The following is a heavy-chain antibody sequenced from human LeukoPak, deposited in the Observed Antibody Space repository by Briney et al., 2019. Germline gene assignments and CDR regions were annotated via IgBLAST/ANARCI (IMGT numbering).Heavy chain of an antibody. Sequence: SETLSLTCTVSGGSISSYYWSWIRQPAGKGLEWIGRIYTSGSTNYNPSLKGRVTMSVDTSKNQFSLKLSSVTAADTAMYYCARGFYDSSGYSSPFDSWGQGTLVTVSS. V-gene: IGHV4-4*07. D-gene: IGHD3-22*01. CDR2: IYTSGST. J-gene: IGHJ4*02. CDR1: GGSISSYY. CDR3: ARGFYDSSGYSSPFDS.